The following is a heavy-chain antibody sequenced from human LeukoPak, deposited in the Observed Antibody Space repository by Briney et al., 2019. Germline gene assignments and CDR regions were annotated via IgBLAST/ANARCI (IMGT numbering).Heavy chain of an antibody. D-gene: IGHD6-19*01. CDR3: ASLDCSSGGTCDAFDI. J-gene: IGHJ3*02. CDR2: ISYSGNT. Sequence: SETLSLTCTVSGGSISSYYWSWIRQPPGKGLEWIGYISYSGNTNYNPSLKSRVTISVDKSKNQFSLKLSSVTAADTAVYYCASLDCSSGGTCDAFDIWGQGTMVTVSS. CDR1: GGSISSYY. V-gene: IGHV4-59*12.